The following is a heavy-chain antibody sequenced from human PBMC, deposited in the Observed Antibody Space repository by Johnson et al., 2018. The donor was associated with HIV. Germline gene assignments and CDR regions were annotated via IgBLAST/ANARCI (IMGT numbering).Heavy chain of an antibody. CDR3: ARSRWADDAFDG. V-gene: IGHV3-74*03. CDR2: IDTEGRGT. Sequence: VQLVESGGGVVQPGGSLRLSCAASGFSFSTYWMHWVRRVPGKGLVWVSRIDTEGRGTTYADSVKGRFTISRDNAKNTVYLQMISLRAEDMAVYYCARSRWADDAFDGWGQGTMVTVSS. J-gene: IGHJ3*01. D-gene: IGHD1-26*01. CDR1: GFSFSTYW.